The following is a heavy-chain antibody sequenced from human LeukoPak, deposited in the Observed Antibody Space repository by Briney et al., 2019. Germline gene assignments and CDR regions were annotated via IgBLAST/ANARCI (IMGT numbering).Heavy chain of an antibody. CDR3: AKSPLWFGELFRSAEYFQH. CDR2: VSGSGGST. CDR1: GFIFSSYA. Sequence: TGGSLRLSCAASGFIFSSYAMSWVRQVPGKGLEWVSAVSGSGGSTYYADSVKGRFTISRDNSKNTLYLQMNSLRAEDTAVYYCAKSPLWFGELFRSAEYFQHWGQGTLVTVSS. V-gene: IGHV3-23*01. J-gene: IGHJ1*01. D-gene: IGHD3-10*01.